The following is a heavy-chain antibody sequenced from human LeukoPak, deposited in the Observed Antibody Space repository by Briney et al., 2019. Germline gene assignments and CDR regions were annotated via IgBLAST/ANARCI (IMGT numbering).Heavy chain of an antibody. Sequence: SETMSLTRTIVGGSISSYYWSWIRQPPGKGLEWIGYVDYRVNTNYNPSLKSRVTISIDTSKSLFSLKLNSVTAADTAVYYCARVEVGAANRQWYGMDVWGQATTVTVSS. J-gene: IGHJ6*02. CDR3: ARVEVGAANRQWYGMDV. CDR2: VDYRVNT. CDR1: GGSISSYY. V-gene: IGHV4-59*01. D-gene: IGHD2-15*01.